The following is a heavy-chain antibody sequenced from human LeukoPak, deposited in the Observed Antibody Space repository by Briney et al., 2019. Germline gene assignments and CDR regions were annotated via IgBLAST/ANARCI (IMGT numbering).Heavy chain of an antibody. Sequence: GGSLRLSCAASGFTCSTYVMTWIRQAPGKGLEWVSYISSSGSDTDYRDSVKGRFTISRDNAKKSLFLQMNSLRVEDTAVYYCARAFNWGRGTQVTVSS. CDR1: GFTCSTYV. CDR3: ARAFN. V-gene: IGHV3-11*06. J-gene: IGHJ4*02. CDR2: ISSSGSDT.